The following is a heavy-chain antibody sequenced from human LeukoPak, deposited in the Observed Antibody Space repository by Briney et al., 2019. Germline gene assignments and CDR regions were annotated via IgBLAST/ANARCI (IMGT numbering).Heavy chain of an antibody. J-gene: IGHJ3*02. CDR1: GYSLSSGYY. V-gene: IGHV4-38-2*02. CDR3: AREGLYAFDI. CDR2: IYHSGST. Sequence: SETLSLTCTVSGYSLSSGYYWGWIRQPPGKGLEWIGSIYHSGSTYYNPSLKSRVTISVDTSKNQFSLKLSSVTAADTAVYYCAREGLYAFDIWGQGTMVTVSS.